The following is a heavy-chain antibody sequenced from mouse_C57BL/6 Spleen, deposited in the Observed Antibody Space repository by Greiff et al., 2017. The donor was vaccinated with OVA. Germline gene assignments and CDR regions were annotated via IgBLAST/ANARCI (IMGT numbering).Heavy chain of an antibody. V-gene: IGHV1-61*01. D-gene: IGHD3-3*01. Sequence: QVQLQQPGAELVRPGSSVTLSCKASGYTFTSYWMDWVKQRPGQGLEWIGNIYPSDSETHYNQKFKDKATLTVDKSSSTAYMQLSSLTAEDSAVYDCAIVAGSRGYWGQGTTLTVSS. CDR3: AIVAGSRGY. J-gene: IGHJ2*01. CDR1: GYTFTSYW. CDR2: IYPSDSET.